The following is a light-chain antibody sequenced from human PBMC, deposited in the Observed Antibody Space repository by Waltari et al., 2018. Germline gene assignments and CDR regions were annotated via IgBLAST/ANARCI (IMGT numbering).Light chain of an antibody. Sequence: EIVMTQSPVTLSVSPGEGATLSCKASQSVSSKLAWYGQKPGQPPRLLIYGGSTRATGIPARFSGSGSGTEFTLTNSSLQSEDFAVYYCQQYNNWPLTFGGGTKVEIK. CDR3: QQYNNWPLT. CDR1: QSVSSK. J-gene: IGKJ4*01. V-gene: IGKV3D-15*01. CDR2: GGS.